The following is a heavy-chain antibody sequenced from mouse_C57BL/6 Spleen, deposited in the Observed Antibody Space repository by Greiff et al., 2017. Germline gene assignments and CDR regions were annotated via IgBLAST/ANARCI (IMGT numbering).Heavy chain of an antibody. CDR2: ISSGSSTI. V-gene: IGHV5-17*01. CDR1: GFTFSDYG. J-gene: IGHJ3*01. CDR3: ARGAVVPFAY. Sequence: VQLKESGGGLVKPGGSLKLSCAASGFTFSDYGMHWVRQAPEKGLEWVAYISSGSSTIYYADTVKGRFTISRDNAKNTLFLQMASLRSEDTAMYYCARGAVVPFAYWGQGTLVTVSA. D-gene: IGHD1-1*01.